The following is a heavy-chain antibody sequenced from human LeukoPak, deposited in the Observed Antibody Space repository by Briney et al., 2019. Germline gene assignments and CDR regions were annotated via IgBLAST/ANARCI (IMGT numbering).Heavy chain of an antibody. CDR2: IYHSGST. V-gene: IGHV4-30-2*01. CDR1: GGSISSGGYY. Sequence: TLSLTCTVSGGSISSGGYYWSWIRQPPGKGLEWIGYIYHSGSTYYNPSLKSRVTISVDRSKNQFSLKLSSVTAADTAVYYCARDIGGYFHYWGQGTLVTVSS. J-gene: IGHJ4*02. CDR3: ARDIGGYFHY. D-gene: IGHD3-16*01.